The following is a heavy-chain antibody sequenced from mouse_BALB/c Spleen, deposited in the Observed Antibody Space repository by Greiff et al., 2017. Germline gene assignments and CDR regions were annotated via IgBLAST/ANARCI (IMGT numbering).Heavy chain of an antibody. V-gene: IGHV1-7*01. J-gene: IGHJ2*01. D-gene: IGHD1-2*01. Sequence: QVQLKQSGAELAKPGASVKMSCKASGYTFTSYWMHWVKQRPGQGLEWIGYINPSTGYTEYNQKFKDKATLTADKSSSTAYMQLSSLTSEDSAVYYCARSPYGPYYFDYWGQGTTLTVSS. CDR2: INPSTGYT. CDR3: ARSPYGPYYFDY. CDR1: GYTFTSYW.